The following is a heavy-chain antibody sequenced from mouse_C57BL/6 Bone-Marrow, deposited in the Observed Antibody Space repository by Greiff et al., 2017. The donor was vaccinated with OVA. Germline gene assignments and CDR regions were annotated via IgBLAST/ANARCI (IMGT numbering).Heavy chain of an antibody. CDR3: ARDAWDYYGSSYWYFDV. V-gene: IGHV7-1*01. J-gene: IGHJ1*03. CDR1: GFTFSDFY. D-gene: IGHD1-1*01. CDR2: SRNKANDYTT. Sequence: DVMLVESGGGLVQSGRSLRLSCATSGFTFSDFYMEWVRQAPGKGLEWIAASRNKANDYTTEYSASVKGRFIVSRDTSQSILYLQMNALRAEDTAIYYCARDAWDYYGSSYWYFDVWGTGTTVTVSS.